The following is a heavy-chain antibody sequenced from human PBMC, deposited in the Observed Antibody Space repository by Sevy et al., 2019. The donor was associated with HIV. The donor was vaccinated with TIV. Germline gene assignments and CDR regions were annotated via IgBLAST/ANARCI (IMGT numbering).Heavy chain of an antibody. CDR3: AGHGAAAGRGNRGWFDP. CDR2: IYPGDSDT. V-gene: IGHV5-51*01. J-gene: IGHJ5*02. D-gene: IGHD6-13*01. CDR1: GYSFPSYW. Sequence: GESLKTSCKGSGYSFPSYWIGRVRQMPGKGLEWMGIIYPGDSDTRYSPPFQGQVPISADKSIGTAYLQWSSLKASDTAMYYCAGHGAAAGRGNRGWFDPWGQGTLVTVSS.